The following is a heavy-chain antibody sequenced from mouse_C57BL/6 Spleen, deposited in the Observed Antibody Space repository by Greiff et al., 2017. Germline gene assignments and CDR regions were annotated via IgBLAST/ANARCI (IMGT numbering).Heavy chain of an antibody. CDR2: ISDGGSYT. V-gene: IGHV5-4*03. Sequence: EVKVVESGGGLVKPGGSLKLSCAASGFTFSSYAMSWVRQTPEKRLEWVATISDGGSYTYYPDNVKGRFTISRDNAKNNLYLQMSHLKSEDTAMYYCARVRDGYSWYFDVWGTGTTVTVSS. CDR3: ARVRDGYSWYFDV. J-gene: IGHJ1*03. CDR1: GFTFSSYA. D-gene: IGHD2-3*01.